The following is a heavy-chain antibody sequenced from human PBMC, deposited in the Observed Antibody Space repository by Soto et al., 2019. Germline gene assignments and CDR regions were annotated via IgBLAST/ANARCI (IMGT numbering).Heavy chain of an antibody. D-gene: IGHD6-6*01. J-gene: IGHJ5*02. CDR2: IIPIFGTA. CDR3: ARDPKIAARPGKYNWFDP. Sequence: QVQLVQSGAEVKKPGSSVKVSCKASGGTFSSYAISWVRQAPGQGLEWMGGIIPIFGTANYAQKFQGRVTITADESTSTAYMELSSLRSEDTAVYYCARDPKIAARPGKYNWFDPWGQGTLVTVSS. CDR1: GGTFSSYA. V-gene: IGHV1-69*01.